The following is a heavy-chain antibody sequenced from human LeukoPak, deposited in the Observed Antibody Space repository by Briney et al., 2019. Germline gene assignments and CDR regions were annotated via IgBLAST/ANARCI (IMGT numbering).Heavy chain of an antibody. CDR2: INSGNSNT. D-gene: IGHD3-3*01. Sequence: ASVKVSCKASGYTLSQYAMHWVRQAPGQRPEWMGWINSGNSNTKYDQKFQGRVTITRDTSANTAYMELSSLRSEDTAVYYCARGRGTSLTIFGVLLAFDIWGQGTMVTVSS. V-gene: IGHV1-3*04. CDR1: GYTLSQYA. J-gene: IGHJ3*02. CDR3: ARGRGTSLTIFGVLLAFDI.